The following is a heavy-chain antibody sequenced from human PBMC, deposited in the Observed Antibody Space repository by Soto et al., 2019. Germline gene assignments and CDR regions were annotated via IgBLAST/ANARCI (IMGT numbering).Heavy chain of an antibody. J-gene: IGHJ4*02. D-gene: IGHD3-22*01. CDR3: AKTSYYNDRSGYYYFDY. Sequence: PGGSLSLSCAASGLTFSDYAMTWVRQAPGKGLEWVSTITGSYSTYYADPVKGRFTVSRDNSKKTLYLQMNSLRAEDTAVYYCAKTSYYNDRSGYYYFDYWGQGTLVTVSS. V-gene: IGHV3-23*01. CDR1: GLTFSDYA. CDR2: ITGSYST.